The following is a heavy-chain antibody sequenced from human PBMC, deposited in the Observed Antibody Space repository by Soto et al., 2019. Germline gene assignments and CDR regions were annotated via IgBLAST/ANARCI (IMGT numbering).Heavy chain of an antibody. Sequence: EAQLLESGGGFVQPGGSLRLSCAASGFTFSSYARAWVSQAPGKGLEWVSGLTSIGGATFYADSVKGRFTISRDNVRNTLYLQMNRLRVEDTAVYYGAKVSSLYGDYVPSSGLDDFWGQGTLVTVSS. V-gene: IGHV3-23*01. J-gene: IGHJ4*02. CDR3: AKVSSLYGDYVPSSGLDDF. CDR1: GFTFSSYA. D-gene: IGHD4-17*01. CDR2: LTSIGGAT.